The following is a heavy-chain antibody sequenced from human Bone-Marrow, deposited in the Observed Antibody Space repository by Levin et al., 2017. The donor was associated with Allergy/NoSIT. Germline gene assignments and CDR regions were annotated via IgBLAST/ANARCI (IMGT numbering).Heavy chain of an antibody. J-gene: IGHJ5*02. CDR3: ARDRSITIFGVDSNWFDP. CDR1: GYTFTGYY. CDR2: INPNSGGT. Sequence: ASVKVSCKASGYTFTGYYMHWVRQAPGQGLEWMGRINPNSGGTNYAQKFQGRVTRTRDTSISTAYMELSRLRSDDTAVYYCARDRSITIFGVDSNWFDPWGQGTLVTVSS. D-gene: IGHD3-3*01. V-gene: IGHV1-2*06.